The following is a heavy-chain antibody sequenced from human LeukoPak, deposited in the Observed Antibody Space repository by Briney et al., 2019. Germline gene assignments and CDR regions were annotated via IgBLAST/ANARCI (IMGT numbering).Heavy chain of an antibody. D-gene: IGHD5-18*01. CDR1: GFTVSSNY. CDR3: ASGKATAMAQGY. CDR2: IYSGGFT. Sequence: GGSLRLYCAASGFTVSSNYMSWVRQAPGKGLEWVSVIYSGGFTDYADSVKGRFTISRDNSKNTLYLQMNSLRVEDTAVYYCASGKATAMAQGYWGQGTLVTVSS. V-gene: IGHV3-53*01. J-gene: IGHJ4*02.